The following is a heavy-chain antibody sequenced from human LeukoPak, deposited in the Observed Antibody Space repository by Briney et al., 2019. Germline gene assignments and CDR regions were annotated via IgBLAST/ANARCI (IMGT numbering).Heavy chain of an antibody. CDR1: GFTVSSNY. D-gene: IGHD3-22*01. CDR3: ARVANYDSSGYFSRHWYFDL. V-gene: IGHV3-66*01. CDR2: IYSGGST. J-gene: IGHJ2*01. Sequence: HPGGSLRLSCAASGFTVSSNYMSWVRQAPGKGLEWVSVIYSGGSTYYADSVKGRFTISRDNSKNTLYLQMNSLRAEDTAVYYCARVANYDSSGYFSRHWYFDLWGRGTLVTVSS.